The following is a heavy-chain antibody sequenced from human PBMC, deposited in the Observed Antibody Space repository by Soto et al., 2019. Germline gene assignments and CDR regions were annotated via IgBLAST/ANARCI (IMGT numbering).Heavy chain of an antibody. Sequence: PGGSLRLSCTASGFTFGDYVMSWFRQAPGKGLEWVGFIRSKAYGGTTEYAASVKGRFTISRDDSKSIAYLQMNSLKTEDTAVYYCNTECSGGSCYSGFAYWGQGILVTVS. D-gene: IGHD2-15*01. CDR3: NTECSGGSCYSGFAY. CDR2: IRSKAYGGTT. J-gene: IGHJ4*02. CDR1: GFTFGDYV. V-gene: IGHV3-49*03.